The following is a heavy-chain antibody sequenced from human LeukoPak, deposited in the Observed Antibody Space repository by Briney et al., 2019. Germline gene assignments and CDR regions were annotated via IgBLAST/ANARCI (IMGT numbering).Heavy chain of an antibody. Sequence: GGSLRLSCAASGFTFSSYSMNWVRQAPGKGLEWVGFIRSKAYGGTTEYAASVKGRFTISRDDSKSIAYLQMNSLKTEDTAVYYCTRGGPEDIPEYWGQGTLVTVSS. CDR1: GFTFSSYS. V-gene: IGHV3-49*04. CDR3: TRGGPEDIPEY. J-gene: IGHJ4*02. CDR2: IRSKAYGGTT. D-gene: IGHD2-21*01.